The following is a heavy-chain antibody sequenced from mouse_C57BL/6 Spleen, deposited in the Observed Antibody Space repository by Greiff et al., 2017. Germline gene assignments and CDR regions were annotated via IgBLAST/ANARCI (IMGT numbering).Heavy chain of an antibody. V-gene: IGHV5-4*01. D-gene: IGHD3-3*01. J-gene: IGHJ4*01. CDR3: ARDREHYYAMDY. CDR1: GFTFSSYA. Sequence: EVKLMESGGGLVKPGGSLKLSCAASGFTFSSYAMSWVRQTPEKRLEWVATISDGGSYTYYPDNVKGRFTISRDNAKNNLYLQMSHLKSEDTAMYYCARDREHYYAMDYWGQGTSVTVSS. CDR2: ISDGGSYT.